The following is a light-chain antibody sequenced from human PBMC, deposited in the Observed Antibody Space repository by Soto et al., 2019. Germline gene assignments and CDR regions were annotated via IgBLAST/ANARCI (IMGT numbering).Light chain of an antibody. CDR3: QQYNRWSFN. Sequence: EMVMTQSPVTLSVSPGGSATLSWSSSQSVISNLAWYQQKPGQAPRLLIYGASTRATGIPDRFSGSGSGTEFTLTMSSLQSGDFAVYYCQQYNRWSFNCGHGTKGDIK. CDR2: GAS. J-gene: IGKJ3*01. CDR1: QSVISN. V-gene: IGKV3-15*01.